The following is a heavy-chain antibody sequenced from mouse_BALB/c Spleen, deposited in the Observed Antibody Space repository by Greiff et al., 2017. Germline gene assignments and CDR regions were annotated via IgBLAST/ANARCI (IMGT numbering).Heavy chain of an antibody. V-gene: IGHV3-2*02. D-gene: IGHD1-1*01. Sequence: EVQRVESGPGLVKPSQSLSLTCTVTGYSITSDYAWNWIRQFPGNKLEWMGYISYSGSTSYNPSLKSRISITRDTSKNQFFLQLNSVTTEDTATYYCARGYGSSYGWYFDVWGAGTTVTVSS. CDR2: ISYSGST. CDR3: ARGYGSSYGWYFDV. CDR1: GYSITSDYA. J-gene: IGHJ1*01.